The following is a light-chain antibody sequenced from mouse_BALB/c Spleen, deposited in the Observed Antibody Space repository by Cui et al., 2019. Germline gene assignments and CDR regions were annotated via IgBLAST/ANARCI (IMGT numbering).Light chain of an antibody. CDR1: QSLLYSSNQKNY. V-gene: IGKV8-30*01. CDR2: GAA. CDR3: QQYYSYPLT. J-gene: IGKJ5*01. Sequence: DIVMSQSPSSLAVSVGEKVTMSCKSSQSLLYSSNQKNYWAWYEQKQGQSPKLLMDGAATREWGVPDRFTGSGSGTDFTLTISSVKAEDLAVYYCQQYYSYPLTFGAGTKLELK.